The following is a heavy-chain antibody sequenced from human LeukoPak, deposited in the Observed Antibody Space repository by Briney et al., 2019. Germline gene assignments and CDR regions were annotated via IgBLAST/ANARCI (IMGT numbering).Heavy chain of an antibody. J-gene: IGHJ4*02. V-gene: IGHV4-30-4*01. CDR2: IYYSGST. CDR1: GGSISSGDYY. CDR3: ARADRLAADWSTFDC. D-gene: IGHD3-9*01. Sequence: ASQTLSLTCTVSGGSISSGDYYWSWIRQPPGKGLEWIGYIYYSGSTYYNPSLKSRVTISVDTSKNQFSLKLSSVTAADTAVYYCARADRLAADWSTFDCWGQGTLVTVSS.